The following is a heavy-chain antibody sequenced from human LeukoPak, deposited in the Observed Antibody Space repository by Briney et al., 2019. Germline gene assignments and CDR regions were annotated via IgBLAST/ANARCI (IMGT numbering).Heavy chain of an antibody. J-gene: IGHJ2*01. CDR2: IYYSGST. D-gene: IGHD1-26*01. V-gene: IGHV4-39*01. Sequence: EKPSKTLSLTCTVSCGSISSSSYYWGWLRQLPGKGLAWFGGIYYSGSTYYNPSLTSRVSISVDPSENQFSMKLSSVTAADTAVYYCARQFRSLGSFNWYFDLWGRGTLVTVSS. CDR3: ARQFRSLGSFNWYFDL. CDR1: CGSISSSSYY.